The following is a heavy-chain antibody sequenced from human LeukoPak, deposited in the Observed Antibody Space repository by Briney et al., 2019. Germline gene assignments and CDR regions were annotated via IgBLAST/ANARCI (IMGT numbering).Heavy chain of an antibody. CDR3: AREGRYYYYYMDV. V-gene: IGHV1-46*01. J-gene: IGHJ6*03. CDR1: GYSFTSYY. Sequence: GASVKVSCKASGYSFTSYYMHWVRQAPRQGLEWMGIINPSGGSTSYAQKFQGRVTMTRDMSTSTVYMELSSLRSEDTAVYYCAREGRYYYYYMDVWGKGTTVTVSS. CDR2: INPSGGST.